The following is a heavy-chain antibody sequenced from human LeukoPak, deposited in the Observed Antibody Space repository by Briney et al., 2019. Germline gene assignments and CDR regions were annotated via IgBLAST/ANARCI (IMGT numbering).Heavy chain of an antibody. J-gene: IGHJ4*02. CDR2: IYYSGST. V-gene: IGHV4-39*02. CDR1: GGSISSISSNNYH. D-gene: IGHD6-6*01. Sequence: SETLSLTCIVSGGSISSISSNNYHWGWIRQPPGKGLEWIGSIYYSGSTYYNPSLKSRVTISVDTSKNEFSLKMNSVTAADTAVYYCAREHRSSKYFDSWGQGALMIVSS. CDR3: AREHRSSKYFDS.